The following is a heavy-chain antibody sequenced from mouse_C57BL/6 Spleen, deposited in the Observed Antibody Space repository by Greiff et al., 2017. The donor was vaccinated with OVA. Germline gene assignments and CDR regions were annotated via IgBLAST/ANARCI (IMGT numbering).Heavy chain of an antibody. D-gene: IGHD1-1*01. CDR2: IDPEDGDT. CDR3: TLYYYGSSPAWFAY. CDR1: GFNIKDYY. J-gene: IGHJ3*01. V-gene: IGHV14-1*01. Sequence: EVQLQQSGAELVRPGASVKLSCTASGFNIKDYYMHWVKQRPEQGLEWIGRIDPEDGDTEYAPKFQGKATMTADTSSNTAYLQLSSLTSEDTAVDYGTLYYYGSSPAWFAYWGQGTLVTVSA.